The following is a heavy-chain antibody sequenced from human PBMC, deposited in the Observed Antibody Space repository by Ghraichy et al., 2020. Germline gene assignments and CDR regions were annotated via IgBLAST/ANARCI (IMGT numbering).Heavy chain of an antibody. D-gene: IGHD2-8*02. Sequence: LETLSLTCTVSGDSISSYYWNWIRQPSGKGLEWIGYIYYSGSAHYNPSLKGRVTISLDTSKNQFSLRLTSVTAADTAVYYCARRVVSLDAVTQNNWFDPWGQGTLVTVSS. CDR3: ARRVVSLDAVTQNNWFDP. V-gene: IGHV4-59*01. CDR1: GDSISSYY. CDR2: IYYSGSA. J-gene: IGHJ5*02.